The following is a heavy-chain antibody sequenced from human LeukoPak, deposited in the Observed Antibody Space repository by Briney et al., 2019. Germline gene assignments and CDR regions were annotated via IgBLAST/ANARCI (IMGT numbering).Heavy chain of an antibody. J-gene: IGHJ4*02. V-gene: IGHV3-21*01. Sequence: GGSLRLSCAASGFTFSSYGMHWVRQAPGKGLEWVSSISSSSSYIYYADSVKGRFTISRDNAKKSLYLQMNSLRAEDTAVYYCARGPSGYHNTGGQGTLVTVSS. CDR3: ARGPSGYHNT. CDR2: ISSSSSYI. CDR1: GFTFSSYG. D-gene: IGHD5-12*01.